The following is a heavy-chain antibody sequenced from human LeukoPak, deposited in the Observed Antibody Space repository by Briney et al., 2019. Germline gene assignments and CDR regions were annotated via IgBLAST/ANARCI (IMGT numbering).Heavy chain of an antibody. CDR1: GGSISSYY. V-gene: IGHV4-4*07. Sequence: SETLSLTCTVSGGSISSYYWSWIRQPAGKGLEWIGRIYTSGSTNYNPSLKSRVTMSVDTPKNQFSLKLSSVTAADTAVYCCAREVGHYDFWSADEWRWFDPWGQGTLVTVSS. CDR2: IYTSGST. J-gene: IGHJ5*02. CDR3: AREVGHYDFWSADEWRWFDP. D-gene: IGHD3-3*01.